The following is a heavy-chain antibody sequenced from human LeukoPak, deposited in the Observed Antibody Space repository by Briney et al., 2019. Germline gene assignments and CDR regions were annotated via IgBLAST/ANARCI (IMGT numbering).Heavy chain of an antibody. D-gene: IGHD3-22*01. Sequence: SETLSLTCTVSGGSISRDYWSWIRQPPGKGLEWIGYIYYTGSTNYNPSLKSRVTISVDTSKNQFSLKLSSVTAADTAEYYCARHAGGSSGYLIDYWGQGTLVTVSS. V-gene: IGHV4-59*08. CDR3: ARHAGGSSGYLIDY. CDR2: IYYTGST. CDR1: GGSISRDY. J-gene: IGHJ4*02.